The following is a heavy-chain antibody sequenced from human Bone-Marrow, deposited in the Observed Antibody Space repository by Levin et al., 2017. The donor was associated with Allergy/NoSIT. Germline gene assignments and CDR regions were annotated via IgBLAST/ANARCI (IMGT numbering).Heavy chain of an antibody. J-gene: IGHJ6*02. V-gene: IGHV3-23*01. CDR2: ISASGGST. D-gene: IGHD1-26*01. CDR3: ASGSNQPHYYYYGMDV. CDR1: GFTFSSYA. Sequence: GGSLRLSCAASGFTFSSYAVSWVRQAPGKGLEWVSGISASGGSTYYADSVKGRFTISRDNSKNTLYLQMNSLRAEDTAVYYCASGSNQPHYYYYGMDVWGQGTTVTVSS.